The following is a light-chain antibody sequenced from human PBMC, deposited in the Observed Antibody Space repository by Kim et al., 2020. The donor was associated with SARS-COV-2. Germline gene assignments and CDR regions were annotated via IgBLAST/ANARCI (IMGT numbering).Light chain of an antibody. V-gene: IGKV3-20*01. Sequence: EIVLTQSPGTLSLSPGERATLSCRASQSVSSSYLAWYQQKPGQAPRLLIYGASSRATGIPDRFSGSGSGTDFTLTISRLEPEDFAVYYCQPYGSSPWTFGQGTTVDIK. J-gene: IGKJ1*01. CDR2: GAS. CDR3: QPYGSSPWT. CDR1: QSVSSSY.